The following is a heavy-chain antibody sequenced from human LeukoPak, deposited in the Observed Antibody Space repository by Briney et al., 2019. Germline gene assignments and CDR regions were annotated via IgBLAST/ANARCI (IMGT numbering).Heavy chain of an antibody. Sequence: GGSLRLSCAASGFTFDSSWMSWVRQAPGRGLEWVANINQDGSEKYYVDSVRGRFTISRDNAKNSLYLQMNSLRAEDTAVYYCARDSAAWDYWGQGTLVTVSP. CDR1: GFTFDSSW. CDR2: INQDGSEK. CDR3: ARDSAAWDY. J-gene: IGHJ4*02. D-gene: IGHD6-13*01. V-gene: IGHV3-7*01.